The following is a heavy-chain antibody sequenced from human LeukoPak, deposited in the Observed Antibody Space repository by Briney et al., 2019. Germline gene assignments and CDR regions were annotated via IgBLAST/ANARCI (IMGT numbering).Heavy chain of an antibody. D-gene: IGHD3-22*01. CDR3: GKSLSGYYRYDY. J-gene: IGHJ4*02. Sequence: GGSLRLSCAASGFTFCTYAMSWVRQAPGKGLEWVSAVSGSGGTTYYADSVKGRFTIPRDNSKNTLYLQMNSLRAEDTALYYCGKSLSGYYRYDYWGQGTLVTVSS. V-gene: IGHV3-23*01. CDR1: GFTFCTYA. CDR2: VSGSGGTT.